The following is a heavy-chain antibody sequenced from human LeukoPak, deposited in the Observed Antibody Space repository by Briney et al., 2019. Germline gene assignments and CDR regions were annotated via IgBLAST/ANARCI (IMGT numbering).Heavy chain of an antibody. CDR2: IYYSGST. V-gene: IGHV4-39*01. D-gene: IGHD3-22*01. Sequence: PSETLSLTCTVSGGSISSSSYYWGWIRQPPGKGLEWIGSIYYSGSTYYNPSLKSRVTISVDTSKNQFSLKLSSVTAADTAVYYCATRGYYDSSGYRYYYYYYMDVWGKGTTVTVSS. CDR1: GGSISSSSYY. CDR3: ATRGYYDSSGYRYYYYYYMDV. J-gene: IGHJ6*03.